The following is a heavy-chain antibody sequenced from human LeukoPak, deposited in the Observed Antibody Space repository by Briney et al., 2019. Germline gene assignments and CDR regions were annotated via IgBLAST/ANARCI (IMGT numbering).Heavy chain of an antibody. J-gene: IGHJ4*02. CDR2: ISSSGSTI. Sequence: PGGSLRLSCAASGFTFNSFGMGWVRQAPGKGLEWVSYISSSGSTIYYADSVKGRFTMSRDNAKNSLYLQMNSLRAEDTAVYYCARDVGFGGYSRGIFDYWGQGTLVTVSS. CDR1: GFTFNSFG. CDR3: ARDVGFGGYSRGIFDY. V-gene: IGHV3-48*03. D-gene: IGHD3-10*01.